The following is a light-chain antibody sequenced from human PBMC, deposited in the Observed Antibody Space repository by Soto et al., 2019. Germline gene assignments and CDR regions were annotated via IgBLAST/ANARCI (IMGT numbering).Light chain of an antibody. Sequence: QSALTQPASVSGSPGQSITISCTGTSSDVGGYDYVSWYQHHPGKAPKLIIYDVSNRPLGISNRFSGSKSGNMASLTISGLQAEDEADYYCSSYTSYTIYVFGPGTKLTVL. CDR3: SSYTSYTIYV. CDR1: SSDVGGYDY. CDR2: DVS. J-gene: IGLJ1*01. V-gene: IGLV2-14*03.